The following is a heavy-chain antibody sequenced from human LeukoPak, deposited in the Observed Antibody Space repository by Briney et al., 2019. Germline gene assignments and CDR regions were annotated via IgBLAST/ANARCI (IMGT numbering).Heavy chain of an antibody. CDR2: IYYSGGT. J-gene: IGHJ4*02. CDR1: GGSISSYY. D-gene: IGHD6-13*01. Sequence: PSETLSLTCTVSGGSISSYYWSWIRQPPGKGLEWIGYIYYSGGTNYNPSLKSRVTISVDTSKNQFSLKLSSVTAADTAVYYCARYSSSWYSPEFDYWGQGTLVTVSS. V-gene: IGHV4-59*01. CDR3: ARYSSSWYSPEFDY.